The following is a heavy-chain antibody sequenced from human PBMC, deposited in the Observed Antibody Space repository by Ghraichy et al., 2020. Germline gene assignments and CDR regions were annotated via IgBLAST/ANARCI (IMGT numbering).Heavy chain of an antibody. CDR3: AREPSGLGGQAEFDL. J-gene: IGHJ5*02. CDR1: GFTFSSYS. Sequence: LSLTCAASGFTFSSYSMKWVRQAPGKGLEWLASISSSSNYIYYEDSVKGRFTISRDNAKNSVYLQMTSLRAEDTAVYFCAREPSGLGGQAEFDLWGQGTLVSVSS. CDR2: ISSSSNYI. V-gene: IGHV3-21*01. D-gene: IGHD6-19*01.